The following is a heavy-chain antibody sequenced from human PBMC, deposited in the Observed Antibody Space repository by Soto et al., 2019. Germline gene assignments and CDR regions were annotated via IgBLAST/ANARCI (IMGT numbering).Heavy chain of an antibody. Sequence: ASVKVSCKASGYTFTGYYMHWVRQAPGQGLEWMGWINPNSGGTNYAQKFQGWVTMTRDTSISTAYMELSRLRSDDTAVYYCARNRGSNDFWSGYYKTALDYWGQGTLVTVSS. CDR1: GYTFTGYY. V-gene: IGHV1-2*04. CDR2: INPNSGGT. D-gene: IGHD3-3*01. J-gene: IGHJ4*02. CDR3: ARNRGSNDFWSGYYKTALDY.